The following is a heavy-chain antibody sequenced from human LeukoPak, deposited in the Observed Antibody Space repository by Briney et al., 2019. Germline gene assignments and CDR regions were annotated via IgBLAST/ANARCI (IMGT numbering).Heavy chain of an antibody. CDR2: INHSGST. CDR1: GGSFSGYY. Sequence: PSETLSLTCAVYGGSFSGYYWSWIRQPPGKGLEGIGEINHSGSTNYNPSLKSRVTISVDTSKNQFSLKLSSVTAADTAVYYCARGPRGGDGDHVLGEYFQHWGQGTLVTVSS. CDR3: ARGPRGGDGDHVLGEYFQH. V-gene: IGHV4-34*01. D-gene: IGHD4-17*01. J-gene: IGHJ1*01.